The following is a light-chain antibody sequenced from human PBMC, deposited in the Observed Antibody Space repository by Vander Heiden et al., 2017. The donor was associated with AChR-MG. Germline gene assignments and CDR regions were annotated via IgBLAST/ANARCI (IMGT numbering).Light chain of an antibody. CDR2: EDN. Sequence: NFVLTQPHSVSESPGKTVTISCTRSGGSIASNYVQWYQQRPGSAPTTVIFEDNHRPSGVPDRFSGSIDSSSNSAFIIISGLKTEDEADYYCQSYDDTNHGVFGGGTKLTVL. V-gene: IGLV6-57*03. J-gene: IGLJ2*01. CDR3: QSYDDTNHGV. CDR1: GGSIASNY.